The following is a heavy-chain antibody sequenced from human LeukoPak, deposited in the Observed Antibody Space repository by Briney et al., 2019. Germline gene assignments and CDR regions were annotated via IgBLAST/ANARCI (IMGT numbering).Heavy chain of an antibody. J-gene: IGHJ4*02. V-gene: IGHV4-39*01. CDR3: ARGSRWIFGVVIESYYFDY. Sequence: SETLSLTCTVSGGSISSSSYYWGWIRQPPGKGLEWIGSIYYSGSTYYNPSLKSRVTISVDTSKNQFSLKLSSVTAADTAVYYCARGSRWIFGVVIESYYFDYWGQGTLVTVSS. CDR1: GGSISSSSYY. D-gene: IGHD3-3*01. CDR2: IYYSGST.